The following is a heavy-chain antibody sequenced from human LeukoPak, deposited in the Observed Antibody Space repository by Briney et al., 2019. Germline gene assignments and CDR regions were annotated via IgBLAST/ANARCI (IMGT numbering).Heavy chain of an antibody. V-gene: IGHV1-18*01. CDR2: ISAYNGNT. Sequence: ASVKVSCKSSGYTFTSSGINWVRQAPGQGLEWMGWISAYNGNTNYAQKLQGRVTMTTDTSTSTAYMELRSLRSDDTAVYYCARNRPSRVGDSWFDPWGQGTLVTVSS. D-gene: IGHD3-16*01. J-gene: IGHJ5*02. CDR1: GYTFTSSG. CDR3: ARNRPSRVGDSWFDP.